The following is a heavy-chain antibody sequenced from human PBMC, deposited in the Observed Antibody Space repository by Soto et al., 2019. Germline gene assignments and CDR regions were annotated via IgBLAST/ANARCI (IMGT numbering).Heavy chain of an antibody. J-gene: IGHJ6*02. Sequence: GASVKVSCKASGGTLSSYAISWVRQAPGQGLEWMGGIIPIFGTANYAQKFQGRVTITADKSTSTAYMELSSLRSEDTAVYYCAGDCIILRELPTCYYGMDVWGQGTTVTVSS. CDR1: GGTLSSYA. D-gene: IGHD3-9*01. CDR3: AGDCIILRELPTCYYGMDV. V-gene: IGHV1-69*06. CDR2: IIPIFGTA.